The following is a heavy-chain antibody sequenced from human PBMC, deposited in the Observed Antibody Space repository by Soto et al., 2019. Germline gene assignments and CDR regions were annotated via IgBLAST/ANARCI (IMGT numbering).Heavy chain of an antibody. D-gene: IGHD4-17*01. V-gene: IGHV4-30-2*01. CDR3: ASSQTTVTSYDY. CDR1: GASIGSGDYH. Sequence: SETLSLTCPLSGASIGSGDYHWSWIRQPPGKGLEWIGYIYHSGSTYYNPSLKSRVTISVDRSKNQFSLKLSSVTAADTAVYYCASSQTTVTSYDYWGQGTLVTVSS. CDR2: IYHSGST. J-gene: IGHJ4*02.